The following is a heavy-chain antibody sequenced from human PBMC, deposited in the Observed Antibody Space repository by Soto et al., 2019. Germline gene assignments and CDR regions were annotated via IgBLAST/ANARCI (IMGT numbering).Heavy chain of an antibody. V-gene: IGHV4-34*01. J-gene: IGHJ3*02. Sequence: SETLSLTCAVYGGSFSGYYWSWIRQPPGKGLEWIGEINHSGSTNYNPSLKSRVTISVDTSKNQFSLKLSSVTAADTAVYYCARGMLPGSFDIWGQGTRVTVSS. CDR1: GGSFSGYY. CDR2: INHSGST. CDR3: ARGMLPGSFDI. D-gene: IGHD2-15*01.